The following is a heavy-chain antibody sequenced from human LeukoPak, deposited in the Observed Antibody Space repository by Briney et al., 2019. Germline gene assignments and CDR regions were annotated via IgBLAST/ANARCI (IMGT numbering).Heavy chain of an antibody. CDR2: INPSGGST. V-gene: IGHV1-46*01. Sequence: GASVKLSCKASGYTFTSYSLHWVRQAPGQGLEWMGIINPSGGSTRYAQNTQGRVTLTRDTSTSTVYMELSSLRSEDTAVYYCARDFNHLGRGLSIYFYGVDVWGQGTTVTVSS. D-gene: IGHD3-10*01. CDR3: ARDFNHLGRGLSIYFYGVDV. CDR1: GYTFTSYS. J-gene: IGHJ6*02.